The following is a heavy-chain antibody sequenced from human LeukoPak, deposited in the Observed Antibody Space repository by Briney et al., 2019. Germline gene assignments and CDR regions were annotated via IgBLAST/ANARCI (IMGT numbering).Heavy chain of an antibody. D-gene: IGHD3-22*01. CDR1: GGSISSYY. J-gene: IGHJ3*02. CDR3: ARDILQYYYDSSGYFDAFDI. Sequence: PSETLSLTCTVSGGSISSYYWSWIRQPAGKGLEWIGRIYTSGSTNYNPSLKSRVTMSVDTSKNQFSLKLSSVTAADTAVYYCARDILQYYYDSSGYFDAFDIWGQGTMVTVSS. V-gene: IGHV4-4*07. CDR2: IYTSGST.